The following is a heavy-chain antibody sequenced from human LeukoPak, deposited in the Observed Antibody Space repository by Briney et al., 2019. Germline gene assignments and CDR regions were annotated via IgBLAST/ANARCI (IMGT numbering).Heavy chain of an antibody. D-gene: IGHD2-21*02. CDR2: INPNSGGT. V-gene: IGHV1-2*02. CDR3: ARDSREYCGGDCPFNY. Sequence: ASVKVSCKASGYTFTVYYMHWVREAPGQGLEWMGWINPNSGGTNYAQKFQGRVTMTRDTSISTAYMELSRLRSDDTALYYCARDSREYCGGDCPFNYWGQGTLVTVSS. CDR1: GYTFTVYY. J-gene: IGHJ4*02.